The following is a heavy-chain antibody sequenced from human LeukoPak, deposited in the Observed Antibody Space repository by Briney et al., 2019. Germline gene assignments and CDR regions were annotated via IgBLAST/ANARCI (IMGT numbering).Heavy chain of an antibody. CDR1: GGSLSGYY. CDR2: INHSGST. Sequence: SETLSLTCAVYGGSLSGYYWSWIRQPPGKGLEWIGEINHSGSTNYNPSLKSRVTISVDTSKNQFSLKLSSVTAADTAVYYCARKMRKHWFDPWGQGTLVTVSS. V-gene: IGHV4-34*01. CDR3: ARKMRKHWFDP. D-gene: IGHD5-24*01. J-gene: IGHJ5*02.